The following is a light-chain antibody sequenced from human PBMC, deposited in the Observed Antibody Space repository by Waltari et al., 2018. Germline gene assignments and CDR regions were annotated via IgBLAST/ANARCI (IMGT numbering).Light chain of an antibody. Sequence: QSALTQPRSVSGSPGQSVTISCTGTSSDVGAYDYVSWYQHHPGKAPKLMFCDVTKRPSGFPDRFSGSKSGNTASLTISGLQAEDEAYYYCCSYAGRYTHVVFGGGTKLTVL. J-gene: IGLJ2*01. CDR3: CSYAGRYTHVV. CDR1: SSDVGAYDY. V-gene: IGLV2-11*01. CDR2: DVT.